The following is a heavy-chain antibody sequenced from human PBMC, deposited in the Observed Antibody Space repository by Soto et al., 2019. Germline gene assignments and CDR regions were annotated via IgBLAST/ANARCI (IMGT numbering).Heavy chain of an antibody. D-gene: IGHD1-20*01. CDR1: GYRINIDAC. Sequence: LSLTCVVSGYRINIDACWGWIRQAPEKGLEWLGSVCHSGTIYYNPSLKSRVTISLDTSKNQLSLSLSSVTAADTALYYCARDVGRYNINRVWFAPWGQGILVTVSP. CDR2: VCHSGTI. J-gene: IGHJ5*02. V-gene: IGHV4-38-2*02. CDR3: ARDVGRYNINRVWFAP.